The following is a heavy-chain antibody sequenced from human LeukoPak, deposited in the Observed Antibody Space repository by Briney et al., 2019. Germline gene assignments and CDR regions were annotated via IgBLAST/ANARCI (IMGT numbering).Heavy chain of an antibody. CDR1: GFTFSSYW. D-gene: IGHD2-2*01. J-gene: IGHJ6*04. V-gene: IGHV3-7*03. CDR3: ARVPDTYCSSTSCPYYYYGMDV. Sequence: GGSLRLSCAASGFTFSSYWMSWVRQAPGKGLEWVANIKQDGSEKYYVDSVKGRFTISRDNAKNSLYLQMNSPRAEDTAVYYCARVPDTYCSSTSCPYYYYGMDVWGKGTTVTVSS. CDR2: IKQDGSEK.